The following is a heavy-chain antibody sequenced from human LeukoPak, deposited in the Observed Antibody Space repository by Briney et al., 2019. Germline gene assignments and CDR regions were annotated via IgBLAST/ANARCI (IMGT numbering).Heavy chain of an antibody. J-gene: IGHJ3*02. CDR3: ARRRYYYDSTGYFYKNKTAFDI. D-gene: IGHD3-22*01. V-gene: IGHV4-59*08. CDR1: GGSINSYY. Sequence: SETLSLTCTVSGGSINSYYWTWIREPPGKGLAWIGYIYYSGSTKYNPSLKSRVTISVDTFKNQFSLKLRSVTAADTAVYYCARRRYYYDSTGYFYKNKTAFDIWGQGTMVTVSS. CDR2: IYYSGST.